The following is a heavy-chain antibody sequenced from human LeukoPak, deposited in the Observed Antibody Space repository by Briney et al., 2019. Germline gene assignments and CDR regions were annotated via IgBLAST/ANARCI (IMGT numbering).Heavy chain of an antibody. J-gene: IGHJ4*02. CDR3: AKDMGFSSSWTFDY. D-gene: IGHD6-13*01. CDR1: GFSFSSYW. Sequence: GGSLRPSCAASGFSFSSYWMSWVRQAPGKGLEWVANIKQDGSEIYYVDSVKGRFTISRDNAKNSLYLQMNSLRAEDTALYYCAKDMGFSSSWTFDYWGQGTLVTVSS. CDR2: IKQDGSEI. V-gene: IGHV3-7*03.